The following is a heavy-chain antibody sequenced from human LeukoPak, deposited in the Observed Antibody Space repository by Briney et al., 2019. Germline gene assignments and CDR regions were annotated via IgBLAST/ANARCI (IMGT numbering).Heavy chain of an antibody. CDR3: ARVMRERHHFDS. CDR1: GASLTNHI. CDR2: INPALKTS. J-gene: IGHJ4*02. D-gene: IGHD1-26*01. Sequence: SVTVSCKVSGASLTNHIMDWLRQAPGQGLEWMGLINPALKTSNYAQKFQGRVTITAEESTNTAYMELTSLTSDDTAVYYCARVMRERHHFDSWGQGTLVIVSS. V-gene: IGHV1-69*08.